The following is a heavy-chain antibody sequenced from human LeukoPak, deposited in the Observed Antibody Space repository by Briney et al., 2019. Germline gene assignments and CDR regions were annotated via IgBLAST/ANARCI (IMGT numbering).Heavy chain of an antibody. Sequence: ASVKVSCKASEGTFSSYAISWVRQAPGQGLEWMGGIIPIFGTANYAQKFQGRVTITTDESTSTAYMELSSLRSEDTAVYYCARGPDGSGSYGVFDYWGQGTLVTVSS. CDR3: ARGPDGSGSYGVFDY. CDR1: EGTFSSYA. D-gene: IGHD3-10*01. V-gene: IGHV1-69*05. J-gene: IGHJ4*02. CDR2: IIPIFGTA.